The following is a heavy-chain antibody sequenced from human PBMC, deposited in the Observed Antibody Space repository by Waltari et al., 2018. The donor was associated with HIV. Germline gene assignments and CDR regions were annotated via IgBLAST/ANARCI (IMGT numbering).Heavy chain of an antibody. V-gene: IGHV3-9*01. CDR3: AKDLAPYGSHGWSLDY. CDR2: ISWNSGSI. D-gene: IGHD6-19*01. Sequence: EVQLVASGGGLVQPGRSLRLSCAASGFTFDVYAMNWVRQAPGKGLEWVSGISWNSGSIGYADSVKGRFTISRDNAKNSLYLQMNSLRAEDTALYYCAKDLAPYGSHGWSLDYWGQGTLVTVSS. CDR1: GFTFDVYA. J-gene: IGHJ4*02.